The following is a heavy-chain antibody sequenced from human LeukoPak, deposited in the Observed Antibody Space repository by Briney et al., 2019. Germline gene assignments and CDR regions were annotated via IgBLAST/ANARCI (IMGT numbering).Heavy chain of an antibody. CDR3: AKLAVAATTHDAFDI. V-gene: IGHV3-33*06. Sequence: PGGSLRLSCAASGFTFSDYGMHWVRQAPGKGLEWVAVIWYDGSNKYYADSVKGRFTISRDNSKNTLYLQMNSLRDEDTAIYYCAKLAVAATTHDAFDIWGRGTMVTVSS. CDR1: GFTFSDYG. J-gene: IGHJ3*02. CDR2: IWYDGSNK. D-gene: IGHD6-19*01.